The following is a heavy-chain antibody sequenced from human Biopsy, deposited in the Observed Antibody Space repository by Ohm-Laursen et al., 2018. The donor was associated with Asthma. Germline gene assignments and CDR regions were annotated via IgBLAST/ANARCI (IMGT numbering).Heavy chain of an antibody. Sequence: SLRLSCAASGFMFSDFVMTWVRQAPGKGLAWVSHITSSGASVPYADSVKGRFTISRDNSKNTLFLEMNSLRPEDTAVYYCAKELFPGWELRRGPDSWGQGTLVTVSS. D-gene: IGHD1-26*01. J-gene: IGHJ4*02. CDR1: GFMFSDFV. V-gene: IGHV3-23*01. CDR3: AKELFPGWELRRGPDS. CDR2: ITSSGASV.